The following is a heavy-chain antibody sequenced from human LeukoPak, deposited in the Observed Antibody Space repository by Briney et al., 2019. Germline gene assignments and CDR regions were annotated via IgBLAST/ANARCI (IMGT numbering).Heavy chain of an antibody. Sequence: SETLSLTCTVSGGSISSYYWSWIRQPPGKGLEWIGYIYYSGSTNYNPSLMSRVTISVDTSKNQFSLKLSSVTAADTAVYYCARADYYDSSGYYRFFRAFDIWGQGTMVTVSS. J-gene: IGHJ3*02. CDR1: GGSISSYY. D-gene: IGHD3-22*01. CDR3: ARADYYDSSGYYRFFRAFDI. CDR2: IYYSGST. V-gene: IGHV4-59*01.